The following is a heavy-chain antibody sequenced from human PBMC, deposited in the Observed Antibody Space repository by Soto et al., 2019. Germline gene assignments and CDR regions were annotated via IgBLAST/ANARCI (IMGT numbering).Heavy chain of an antibody. V-gene: IGHV1-3*01. CDR2: INAGNSDT. D-gene: IGHD3-22*01. CDR1: GYSFTSYS. Sequence: ASVKVSCKASGYSFTSYSTHWVRQAPGQRLEYMGWINAGNSDTKYSQKFQGRVTITRDTSARTAYMELSSLRSEDTAVYYCARGYYESSGSGPIDPWGQGTLVTVSS. CDR3: ARGYYESSGSGPIDP. J-gene: IGHJ5*02.